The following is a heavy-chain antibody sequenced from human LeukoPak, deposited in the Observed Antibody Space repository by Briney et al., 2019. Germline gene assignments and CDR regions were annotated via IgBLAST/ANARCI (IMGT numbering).Heavy chain of an antibody. Sequence: PGGSLRLSCAASGFTFSDYYMSWIRQAPGKGLEWVSYISSSSSYTNYADSVKGRFTISRDNSKNTEYLQMNSLRAEDTAVYYCARGTNAYPSYFDYWGQGTLVTVSS. CDR1: GFTFSDYY. D-gene: IGHD2-8*01. CDR2: ISSSSSYT. J-gene: IGHJ4*02. V-gene: IGHV3-11*05. CDR3: ARGTNAYPSYFDY.